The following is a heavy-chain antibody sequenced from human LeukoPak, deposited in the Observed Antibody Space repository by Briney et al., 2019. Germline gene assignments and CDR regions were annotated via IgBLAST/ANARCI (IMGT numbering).Heavy chain of an antibody. Sequence: PSETLSLTCTVSGGSISSYYWSWIRQPPGKGLEWIGYIYYSGSTNYNPSLKSRVTISVDTSKNQFSLKLSSVTAADTAVYYCARWGGYYIRHFDYWGQGTLVTVSS. CDR2: IYYSGST. J-gene: IGHJ4*02. CDR1: GGSISSYY. V-gene: IGHV4-59*01. CDR3: ARWGGYYIRHFDY. D-gene: IGHD3-3*01.